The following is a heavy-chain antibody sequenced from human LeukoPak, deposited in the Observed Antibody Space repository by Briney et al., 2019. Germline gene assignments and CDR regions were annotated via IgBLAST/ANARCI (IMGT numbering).Heavy chain of an antibody. CDR3: ARRVTPNSFDY. Sequence: GGSLRLSCAASGFTFSSYAMSWVRQAPGKGLEWVSAISGSGGSTYYADSVKGRFTISRDNAKNSLYLQMNSLRAEDTAVYYCARRVTPNSFDYWGQGTLVTVSS. D-gene: IGHD2-21*02. CDR2: ISGSGGST. CDR1: GFTFSSYA. V-gene: IGHV3-23*01. J-gene: IGHJ4*02.